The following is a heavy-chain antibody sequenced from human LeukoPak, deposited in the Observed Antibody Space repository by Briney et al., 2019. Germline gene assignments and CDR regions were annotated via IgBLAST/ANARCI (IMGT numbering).Heavy chain of an antibody. V-gene: IGHV4-39*01. CDR1: GGSISSSSYY. D-gene: IGHD5-18*01. J-gene: IGHJ4*02. CDR2: IYYSGST. CDR3: ARRRYSYGPFSDY. Sequence: PSETLSLTCTVSGGSISSSSYYWGWIRQPPGKGLEWLGSIYYSGSTYYNPSLKSRVTISVDPSKNQFSLKLSSVPAADTAVYYCARRRYSYGPFSDYWGQGTLVTVSS.